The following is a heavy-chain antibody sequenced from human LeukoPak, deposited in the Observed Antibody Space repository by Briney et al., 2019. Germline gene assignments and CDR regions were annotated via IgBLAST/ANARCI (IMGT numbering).Heavy chain of an antibody. V-gene: IGHV4-59*01. CDR2: IYYSGST. CDR1: GGSISSYY. CDR3: ARRFRPAVAPGYYFDY. D-gene: IGHD6-19*01. J-gene: IGHJ4*02. Sequence: PSETLSLTCTVSGGSISSYYWSWIRQPPGKGLEWIGYIYYSGSTNYNPPLKSRVTISVDTSKNQFSLKQSSVTAADTAVYYCARRFRPAVAPGYYFDYWGQGTLVTVSS.